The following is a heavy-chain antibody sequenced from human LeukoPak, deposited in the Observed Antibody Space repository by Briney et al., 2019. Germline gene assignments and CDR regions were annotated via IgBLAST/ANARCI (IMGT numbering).Heavy chain of an antibody. CDR3: ANGVGYGDYYYYGMDV. V-gene: IGHV3-7*03. D-gene: IGHD4-17*01. CDR2: IKQDGSEK. Sequence: GGSLRLSCAASGFTFSSYWMSWVRQAPGKGLEWVANIKQDGSEKYYVDSVKGRFTISRDNAKNSLYLQMNSLRAEDTAVYYCANGVGYGDYYYYGMDVWGQGTTVTVSS. CDR1: GFTFSSYW. J-gene: IGHJ6*02.